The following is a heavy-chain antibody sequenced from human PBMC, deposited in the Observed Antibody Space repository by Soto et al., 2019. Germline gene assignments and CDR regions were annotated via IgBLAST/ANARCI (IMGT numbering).Heavy chain of an antibody. CDR1: GGSISSGGYY. V-gene: IGHV4-31*01. Sequence: QVQLQESGPGLVKPSQTLSLPCTVSGGSISSGGYYWSWLRQHPGKGLEWIGYIYSSGSTYYNPSLNSQLTISVDTSKNQSSLRLSSVTAADTAVYYCAREGITMVLGVMGPPNCFDPWGQETLVTVSS. J-gene: IGHJ5*02. CDR3: AREGITMVLGVMGPPNCFDP. CDR2: IYSSGST. D-gene: IGHD3-10*01.